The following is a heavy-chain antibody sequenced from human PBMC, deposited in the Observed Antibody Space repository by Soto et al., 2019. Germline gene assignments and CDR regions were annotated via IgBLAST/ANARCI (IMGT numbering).Heavy chain of an antibody. D-gene: IGHD2-21*02. Sequence: SETLSLTCTVSGGSISSSSYYWGWIRQPPGKGLEWIGNIYYSGSTYYNPSLKSRVTISVDRSKNQFSLKLSSVTAADTAVYYCARDLWGYCGTDCYPLDVWGQGTTVTVS. V-gene: IGHV4-39*07. J-gene: IGHJ6*02. CDR2: IYYSGST. CDR1: GGSISSSSYY. CDR3: ARDLWGYCGTDCYPLDV.